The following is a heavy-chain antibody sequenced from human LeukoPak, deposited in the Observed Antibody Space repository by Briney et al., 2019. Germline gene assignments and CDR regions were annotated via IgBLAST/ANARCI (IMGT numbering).Heavy chain of an antibody. J-gene: IGHJ4*02. Sequence: GGSLRLSCAAFGFSFNTYGMHWVRQAPGKGLEWVAVIWSDGINTYYADSVKGRFTISRDNSKNTLYLQMNSLRAEDTAVYYCAKDRGSSGSYFDYWGQGTLVTVSS. V-gene: IGHV3-33*06. D-gene: IGHD6-19*01. CDR2: IWSDGINT. CDR3: AKDRGSSGSYFDY. CDR1: GFSFNTYG.